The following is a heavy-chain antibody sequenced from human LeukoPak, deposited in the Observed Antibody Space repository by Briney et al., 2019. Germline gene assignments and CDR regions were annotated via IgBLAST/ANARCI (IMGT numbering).Heavy chain of an antibody. CDR3: ARDLSLGAPGGFDY. D-gene: IGHD3-16*01. V-gene: IGHV3-21*01. J-gene: IGHJ4*02. CDR1: GFIFRRYS. CDR2: ISSSSTYI. Sequence: GVSLRLFCRAWGFIFRRYSMNWARGSRGKGLEWVSTISSSSTYIYYADSVKGRFTISRDNAENSVYLQMDSLRGDDTAVYYCARDLSLGAPGGFDYWGQGTLVTVSS.